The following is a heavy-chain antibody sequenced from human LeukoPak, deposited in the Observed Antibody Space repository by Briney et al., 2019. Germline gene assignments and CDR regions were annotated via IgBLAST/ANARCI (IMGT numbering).Heavy chain of an antibody. D-gene: IGHD5-12*01. CDR2: ISAYNGNT. V-gene: IGHV1-18*04. J-gene: IGHJ4*02. CDR3: ARGSGERGYDYGY. Sequence: ASVKVSCKASGYTFTDYYTHWVRQAPGQGLEWMGWISAYNGNTNYAQKLQGRVTMTTDTSTSTAYLELRSLRSDDTAVYYCARGSGERGYDYGYWGRGTLVTVSS. CDR1: GYTFTDYY.